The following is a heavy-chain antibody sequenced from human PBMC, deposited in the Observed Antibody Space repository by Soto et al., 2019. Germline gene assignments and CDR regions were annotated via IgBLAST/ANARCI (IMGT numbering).Heavy chain of an antibody. V-gene: IGHV3-21*01. CDR3: ARESEDLTSNFDY. CDR2: SSSSSNYI. Sequence: GGSLRLSCAASGFTFSSYSMNWVRQAPGKGLEWVSFSSSSSNYIYYADSVKGRFTVSRDNAKNSVYLEMNSLSAEDTAVYYCARESEDLTSNFDYWGQGTLVTVSS. J-gene: IGHJ4*02. CDR1: GFTFSSYS.